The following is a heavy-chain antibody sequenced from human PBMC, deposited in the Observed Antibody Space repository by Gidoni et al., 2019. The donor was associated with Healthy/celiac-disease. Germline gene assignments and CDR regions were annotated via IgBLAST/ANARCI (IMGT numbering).Heavy chain of an antibody. J-gene: IGHJ4*02. CDR2: IWYDGSNK. V-gene: IGHV3-33*01. CDR3: ARGGGWELTYFDY. CDR1: GFTFSSYG. D-gene: IGHD1-26*01. Sequence: QVQLVESGGGVVQPGRSLRLSCAASGFTFSSYGMHWVRQAPGKGLEWVAVIWYDGSNKYYADSVKGRFTISRDNSKNTLYLQMNSLRAEDTAVYYCARGGGWELTYFDYWGQGTLVTVSS.